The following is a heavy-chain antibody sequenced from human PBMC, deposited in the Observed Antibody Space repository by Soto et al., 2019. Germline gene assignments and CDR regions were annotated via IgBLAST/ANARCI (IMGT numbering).Heavy chain of an antibody. D-gene: IGHD2-15*01. CDR2: IDPSDSYT. CDR1: GYSFTSYW. CDR3: ARHKRYCSGGSCYDWFDP. V-gene: IGHV5-10-1*01. Sequence: GESLKISCKGSGYSFTSYWISWVRQMPGKGLEWMGRIDPSDSYTNYSPSFQGHVTISADKSISTAYLQWSSLKASDTAMYYCARHKRYCSGGSCYDWFDPWGQGTLVTVSS. J-gene: IGHJ5*02.